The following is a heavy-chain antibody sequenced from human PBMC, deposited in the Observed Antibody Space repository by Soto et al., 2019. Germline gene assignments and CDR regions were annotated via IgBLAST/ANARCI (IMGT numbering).Heavy chain of an antibody. CDR2: TYSSGST. J-gene: IGHJ4*02. CDR1: GDSINSGSYY. D-gene: IGHD2-21*01. CDR3: AWEFLGFCDGVGGRPDSYFDY. V-gene: IGHV4-31*03. Sequence: QVLLQESGPGLVEPSQTLSLTCTVSGDSINSGSYYWTWIRQAPGRGLEWVGYTYSSGSTHYNSSPRGRISISIDTSKNQFSLNLNSVTAVDTAVYYCAWEFLGFCDGVGGRPDSYFDYWGRGTLVTVSS.